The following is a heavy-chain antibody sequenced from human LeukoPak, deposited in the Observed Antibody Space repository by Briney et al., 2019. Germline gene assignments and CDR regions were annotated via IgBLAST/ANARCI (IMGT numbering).Heavy chain of an antibody. D-gene: IGHD3-3*01. CDR3: AGSYDFWSGIDY. V-gene: IGHV1-2*02. J-gene: IGHJ4*02. CDR2: INPNSDGT. CDR1: GYTFTGYY. Sequence: ASVKVSCKASGYTFTGYYMHWVRQAPGQGLEWMGWINPNSDGTNYAQKFQGRVTMTRDTSISTAYMELSRLRSDDTAVYYCAGSYDFWSGIDYWGQGTLVTVSS.